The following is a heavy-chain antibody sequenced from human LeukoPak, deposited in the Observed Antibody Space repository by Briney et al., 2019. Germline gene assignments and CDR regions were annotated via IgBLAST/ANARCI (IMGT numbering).Heavy chain of an antibody. CDR2: ISAYNGNT. CDR1: GYTFTSYG. J-gene: IGHJ4*02. CDR3: TRGDLSSGWYYFDY. V-gene: IGHV1-18*01. D-gene: IGHD6-19*01. Sequence: ASVKVSCKASGYTFTSYGISWVRQAPGQGLEWMGWISAYNGNTNYAQKLQGRVTMTTDTSTSTAYMELRSLRSDDTAVYYCTRGDLSSGWYYFDYWGQGTLVTVSS.